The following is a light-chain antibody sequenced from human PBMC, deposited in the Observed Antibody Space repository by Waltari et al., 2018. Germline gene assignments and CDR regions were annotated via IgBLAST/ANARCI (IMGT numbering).Light chain of an antibody. CDR2: YDR. CDR1: NIGNYS. J-gene: IGLJ1*01. Sequence: SYVVTQPPSVSVAPGETATITCGGYNIGNYSVHWYQQKAGPAPVLVIFYDRDRPSGFPERFAGSKSGNSATLTISGVEAGDEARYYCHVWHPHVDPGVFGTGTEVTVL. V-gene: IGLV3-21*04. CDR3: HVWHPHVDPGV.